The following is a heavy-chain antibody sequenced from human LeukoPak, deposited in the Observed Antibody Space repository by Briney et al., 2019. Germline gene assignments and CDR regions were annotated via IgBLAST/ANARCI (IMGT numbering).Heavy chain of an antibody. CDR2: INTNTGHP. CDR3: ANGGLGDYVSPDYYYYGMDV. D-gene: IGHD4-17*01. Sequence: ASVKVSCKASGYTFTSYAMSWVRQAPGQGLEWMGWINTNTGHPTYAQGFTGRFVLSLDTSVSTAYLQISSLKAEDTAVYYCANGGLGDYVSPDYYYYGMDVWGQGTTVTVSS. CDR1: GYTFTSYA. V-gene: IGHV7-4-1*02. J-gene: IGHJ6*02.